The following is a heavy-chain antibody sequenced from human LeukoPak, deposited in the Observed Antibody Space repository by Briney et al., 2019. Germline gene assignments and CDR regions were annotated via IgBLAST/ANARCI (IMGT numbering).Heavy chain of an antibody. CDR3: ARGVRITMVRGVLYYFDY. V-gene: IGHV1-18*01. CDR1: GYTFTSYG. J-gene: IGHJ4*02. D-gene: IGHD3-10*01. Sequence: ASVKVSCKASGYTFTSYGISWVRQAPGQGLEWMGWISAYNGNTNYAQKLQGRVTMTTDTSTSTAYMELRSLRSDDTAVYYCARGVRITMVRGVLYYFDYWGQGTLVTVSS. CDR2: ISAYNGNT.